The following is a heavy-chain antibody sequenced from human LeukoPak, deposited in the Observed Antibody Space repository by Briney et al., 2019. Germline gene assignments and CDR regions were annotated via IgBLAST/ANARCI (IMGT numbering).Heavy chain of an antibody. CDR1: GYTFTGYY. J-gene: IGHJ4*02. Sequence: ASVKVSCKASGYTFTGYYVHWVRQAPGQGLEWMGRINPNSGGTNYAQRFQGRVTMTRDTSISTTYMDLSSLISDDTAVYYCARDKSGSYSPPAYWGQGTLVTVSS. V-gene: IGHV1-2*06. CDR3: ARDKSGSYSPPAY. CDR2: INPNSGGT. D-gene: IGHD1-26*01.